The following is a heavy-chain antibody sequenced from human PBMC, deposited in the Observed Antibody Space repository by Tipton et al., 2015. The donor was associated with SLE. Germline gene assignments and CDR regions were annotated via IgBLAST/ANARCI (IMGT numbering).Heavy chain of an antibody. CDR3: ARGNTIFGVGY. CDR1: GGSISSGGYY. V-gene: IGHV4-31*03. CDR2: IYYSGST. Sequence: TLSITCTVSGGSISSGGYYWSWSRQHPGKGLEWIGYIYYSGSTYYNPSLKSRVTISVDTSKNQFSLKLSSVTAADTAVYYCARGNTIFGVGYWGQGTLVTVSS. D-gene: IGHD3-3*01. J-gene: IGHJ4*02.